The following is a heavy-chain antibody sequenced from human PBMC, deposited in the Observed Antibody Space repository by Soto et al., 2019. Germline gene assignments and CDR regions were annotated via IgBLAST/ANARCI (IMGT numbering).Heavy chain of an antibody. J-gene: IGHJ6*02. CDR3: ERGGGMDV. V-gene: IGHV3-53*02. CDR2: IYSAGTT. CDR1: GFTVSSNY. Sequence: EVQLVETGGGLIQPGGSLRRSCAASGFTVSSNYMSWVRQAPGKGLEWVSVIYSAGTTYYADSLKGRFTSSRDNSKNTLYIQMNSLRVEDTAVYYCERGGGMDVWCQGTTVTFSS.